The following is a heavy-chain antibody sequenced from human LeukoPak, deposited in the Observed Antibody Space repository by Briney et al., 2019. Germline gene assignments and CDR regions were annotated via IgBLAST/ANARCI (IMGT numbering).Heavy chain of an antibody. CDR2: IYYSGST. CDR1: GGSISSYY. V-gene: IGHV4-59*01. Sequence: PSETLSLTCTVSGGSISSYYWSWIRQPPGKGLEWIGYIYYSGSTNYNPSLKSRVTISVDTSKNQFSLKLSSVTAADTAVYYCARNLSHGVWVVGAQGTTVTVPS. CDR3: ARNLSHGVWVV. D-gene: IGHD3-16*01. J-gene: IGHJ6*02.